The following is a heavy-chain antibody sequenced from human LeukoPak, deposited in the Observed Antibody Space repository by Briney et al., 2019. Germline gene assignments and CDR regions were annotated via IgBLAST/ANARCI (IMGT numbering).Heavy chain of an antibody. J-gene: IGHJ6*03. CDR1: GYTFTSYA. Sequence: GASVKVSCKASGYTFTSYAMNWVRQAPGQGLEWMGWINTNTGNPTYAQGFTGRFVFSLDTSVSTAYLQISSLKAEDTAVYYCARERDCSSTSCYAWDYYYYYMDVWGKGTTVTVSS. CDR3: ARERDCSSTSCYAWDYYYYYMDV. CDR2: INTNTGNP. V-gene: IGHV7-4-1*02. D-gene: IGHD2-2*01.